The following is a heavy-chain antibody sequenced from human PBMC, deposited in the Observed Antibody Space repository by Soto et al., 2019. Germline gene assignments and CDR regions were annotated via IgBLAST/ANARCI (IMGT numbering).Heavy chain of an antibody. Sequence: ASVKVSCKASGYTFTSYGISWVRQAPGQGLEWMGWISAYNGNTNYAQKLQGRVTMTTDTSTSTAYMELRSLRSDDTAVYYCARDRIAAALHPCGYWGQGTLVTVSS. CDR1: GYTFTSYG. CDR2: ISAYNGNT. CDR3: ARDRIAAALHPCGY. J-gene: IGHJ4*02. D-gene: IGHD6-13*01. V-gene: IGHV1-18*01.